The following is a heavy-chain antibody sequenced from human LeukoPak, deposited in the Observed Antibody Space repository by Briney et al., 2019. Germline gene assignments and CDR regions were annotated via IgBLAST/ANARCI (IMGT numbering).Heavy chain of an antibody. CDR1: GDSISSGDYY. CDR2: ISSSGST. V-gene: IGHV4-61*02. Sequence: PSQTLSLTCTVSGDSISSGDYYWSWIRLPAGKGLEWIGRISSSGSTNYNPSLKSRVTISVDTSKNQFSLKLSSVTAADTAVYFCARGPYSYDGSGAFDIWGQGTMVTVSS. J-gene: IGHJ3*02. CDR3: ARGPYSYDGSGAFDI. D-gene: IGHD3-22*01.